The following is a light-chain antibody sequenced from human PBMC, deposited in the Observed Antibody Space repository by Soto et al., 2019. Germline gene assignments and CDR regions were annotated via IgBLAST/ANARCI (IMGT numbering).Light chain of an antibody. J-gene: IGLJ2*01. CDR2: EVN. Sequence: QSALTQPASVSGSPGQSITISCTGTSSDVGSYNLVSWYQQHPGKAPKVMIFEVNKRPSGVSNRFSGSKSGNTASLTISGLQAEDEADYYCCSYAGSSTLVVFGGGTKLTVL. CDR3: CSYAGSSTLVV. CDR1: SSDVGSYNL. V-gene: IGLV2-23*02.